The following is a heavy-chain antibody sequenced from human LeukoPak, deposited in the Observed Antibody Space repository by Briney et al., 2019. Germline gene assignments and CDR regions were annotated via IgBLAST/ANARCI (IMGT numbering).Heavy chain of an antibody. J-gene: IGHJ5*01. Sequence: PGGSLRLSCAASGFTFSSYWMSWVRQAPGKGLEWVSYISTSSSIIYYADSVKGRFTISRDDAKNSVSMQMNSLRAEDTAVYYCIKDMGYCSGGSCYRWFDSWGQGTLVTVSS. D-gene: IGHD2-15*01. V-gene: IGHV3-48*01. CDR3: IKDMGYCSGGSCYRWFDS. CDR1: GFTFSSYW. CDR2: ISTSSSII.